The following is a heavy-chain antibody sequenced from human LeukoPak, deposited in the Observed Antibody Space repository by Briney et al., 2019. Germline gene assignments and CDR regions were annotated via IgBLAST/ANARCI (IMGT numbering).Heavy chain of an antibody. Sequence: ASVKVSCKASGYTFTSYGISWVRQAPGQGLEWMGWISAYNGNTNYAQKLQGRVTMTTDTSTSTAYMELRSLRSDDAAVYYCARGLILEYYDILTGYQNAEHYFDYWGQGTLVTVSS. V-gene: IGHV1-18*01. CDR1: GYTFTSYG. CDR3: ARGLILEYYDILTGYQNAEHYFDY. CDR2: ISAYNGNT. D-gene: IGHD3-9*01. J-gene: IGHJ4*02.